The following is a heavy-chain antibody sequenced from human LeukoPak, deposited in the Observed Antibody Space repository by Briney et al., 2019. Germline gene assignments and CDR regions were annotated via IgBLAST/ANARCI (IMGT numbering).Heavy chain of an antibody. CDR3: AKGERVLLWFGELLYRYDAFDI. CDR1: GFTFSSYG. Sequence: GGSLRLSCAASGFTFSSYGMHWFRQAPGKGLEWVAFIRYDGSNKYYADSVKGRFTISRDNSKNTLYLQMNSLRAEDTAVYYCAKGERVLLWFGELLYRYDAFDIWGQGTMVTVSS. V-gene: IGHV3-30*02. D-gene: IGHD3-10*01. J-gene: IGHJ3*02. CDR2: IRYDGSNK.